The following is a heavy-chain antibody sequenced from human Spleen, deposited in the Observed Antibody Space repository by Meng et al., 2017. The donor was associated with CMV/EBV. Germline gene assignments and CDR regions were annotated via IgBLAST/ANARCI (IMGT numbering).Heavy chain of an antibody. V-gene: IGHV1-46*01. CDR2: INPSGGST. CDR1: GYTFTSYY. Sequence: ASVKVSCKASGYTFTSYYMHWVRQAPGQGLEWMGIINPSGGSTSYAQKFQGRVTMTRDTSTSTVYMELSSLRSEDTAVYYCARDPEIGVVPAAHYYGMDVWGQGTTVTVSS. CDR3: ARDPEIGVVPAAHYYGMDV. D-gene: IGHD2-2*01. J-gene: IGHJ6*02.